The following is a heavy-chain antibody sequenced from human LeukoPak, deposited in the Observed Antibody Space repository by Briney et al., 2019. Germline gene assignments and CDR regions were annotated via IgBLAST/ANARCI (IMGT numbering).Heavy chain of an antibody. D-gene: IGHD5-24*01. V-gene: IGHV3-72*01. CDR2: TRNKANSYTT. CDR3: TREDGYNFYYFDY. J-gene: IGHJ4*02. Sequence: PGGSLRLSCAASGFTFSDHYMDLVRQAPGKGLEWVGRTRNKANSYTTEYAASVKGRFTISRDDSKNSLYLQMNSLKTEDTAVYYCTREDGYNFYYFDYWGQGTLVTVSS. CDR1: GFTFSDHY.